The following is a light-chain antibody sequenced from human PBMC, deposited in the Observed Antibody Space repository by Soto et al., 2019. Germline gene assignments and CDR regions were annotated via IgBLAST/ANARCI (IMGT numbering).Light chain of an antibody. V-gene: IGLV2-8*01. CDR2: EVT. CDR1: SSDVGAYKY. CDR3: TSYVGNDIWV. Sequence: VLTQPPSASGSPGQSVTISCTGTSSDVGAYKYVSWYQQYPGKAPKLMIYEVTKRPSGVPDRFSGSKSGNTASLTVSGLQAEDEADYYCTSYVGNDIWVFGGGTKVTVL. J-gene: IGLJ3*02.